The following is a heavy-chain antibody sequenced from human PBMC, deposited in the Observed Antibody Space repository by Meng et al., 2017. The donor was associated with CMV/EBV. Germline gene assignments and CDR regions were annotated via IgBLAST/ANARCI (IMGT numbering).Heavy chain of an antibody. CDR1: GCSVSSGSYY. Sequence: SETLSLTCTVSGCSVSSGSYYWSWIRQPPGKGLEWIGYIYYSGSTNYNPSLKSRVTISVDTSKNQFSLTLSSVTAADTAVYYCARGAAARLCYYYYGMDVWGQGTTVTVSS. D-gene: IGHD6-6*01. V-gene: IGHV4-61*01. CDR2: IYYSGST. CDR3: ARGAAARLCYYYYGMDV. J-gene: IGHJ6*02.